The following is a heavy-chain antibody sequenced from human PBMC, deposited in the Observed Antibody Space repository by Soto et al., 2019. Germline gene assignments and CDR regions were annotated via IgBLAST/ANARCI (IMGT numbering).Heavy chain of an antibody. J-gene: IGHJ5*02. D-gene: IGHD3-22*01. CDR3: AKDRHYYYDSSGYYYSNWFDP. V-gene: IGHV3-30*18. CDR2: ISYDGSNK. CDR1: GFTFSSYG. Sequence: GESLKISCAASGFTFSSYGMHWVRQAPGKGLEWVAVISYDGSNKYYADSVKGRFTISRDNSKNTLYLQMNSLRAEDTAVYYCAKDRHYYYDSSGYYYSNWFDPWGQGTLVTVSS.